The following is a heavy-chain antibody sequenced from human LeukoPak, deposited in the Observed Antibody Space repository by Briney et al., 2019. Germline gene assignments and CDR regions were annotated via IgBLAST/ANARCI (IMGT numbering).Heavy chain of an antibody. J-gene: IGHJ5*02. CDR1: GGSISSYY. CDR3: TRDSGTTGEVKFDP. Sequence: SETLSLTCTVSGGSISSYYWSWIRQPPGKGLEWIGYIYYSGSTNYNPSLKSRVTMSVDTSKNQFSLRLSSVTAADTAVYYCTRDSGTTGEVKFDPWGQGSLVTVSS. D-gene: IGHD3-10*01. V-gene: IGHV4-59*12. CDR2: IYYSGST.